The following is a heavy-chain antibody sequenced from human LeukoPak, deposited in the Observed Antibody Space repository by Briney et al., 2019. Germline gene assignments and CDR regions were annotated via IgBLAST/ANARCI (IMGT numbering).Heavy chain of an antibody. CDR2: IFTSGIT. CDR1: GGSISIYY. Sequence: SETLSLTCTVSGGSISIYYWNWIRQPAGKGLEWIGRIFTSGITNYNPSFKSRVTMSVDTSKNQFSLKLSSVTAADTAVYYCASRGSVGATTDFDYWGQGTLVTVSS. J-gene: IGHJ4*02. D-gene: IGHD1-26*01. CDR3: ASRGSVGATTDFDY. V-gene: IGHV4-4*07.